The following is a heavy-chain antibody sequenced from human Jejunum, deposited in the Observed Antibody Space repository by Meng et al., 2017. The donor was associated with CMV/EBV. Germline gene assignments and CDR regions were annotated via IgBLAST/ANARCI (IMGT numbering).Heavy chain of an antibody. J-gene: IGHJ1*01. D-gene: IGHD6-13*01. CDR2: INPKTANP. CDR1: GYMFTRYN. V-gene: IGHV7-4-1*02. Sequence: QVQLVQSGSELKKPGASVTISCKASGYMFTRYNINWLRQAPGQWLEWMGYINPKTANPTYVQGFTGRFVFSLDTSVSTAYLQISSLEAEDTAVYYCATGSVAADGKGYWGQGTLVTVSS. CDR3: ATGSVAADGKGY.